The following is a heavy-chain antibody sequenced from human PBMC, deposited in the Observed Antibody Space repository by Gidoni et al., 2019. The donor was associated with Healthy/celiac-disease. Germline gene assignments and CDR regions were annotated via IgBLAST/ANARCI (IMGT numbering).Heavy chain of an antibody. CDR1: GGSINSGDYY. CDR2: IYYSGST. J-gene: IGHJ4*02. V-gene: IGHV4-30-4*01. D-gene: IGHD3-22*01. Sequence: QVQLQESGPGLVKPSQTLSLTCPVSGGSINSGDYYWSWIRQPPGKGLECIGYIYYSGSTYYNPSLKSRVTISVDTSKNQFSLKLSSVTAADTAVYYCARDPLSSGFYFDYWGQGTLVTVSS. CDR3: ARDPLSSGFYFDY.